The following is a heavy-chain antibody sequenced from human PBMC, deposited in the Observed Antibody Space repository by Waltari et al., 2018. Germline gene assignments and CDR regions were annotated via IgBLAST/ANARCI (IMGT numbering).Heavy chain of an antibody. V-gene: IGHV3-9*01. CDR1: GFPFDDYA. CDR3: AKDISLAAAGSFDY. Sequence: EVQLVESGGGLVQPGRSLRLSCAASGFPFDDYAMHWVRQAPGKGLEWVSGISWNSGSIGYADSVKGRFTISRDNAKNSLYLQMNSLRAEDTALYYCAKDISLAAAGSFDYWGQGTLVTVSS. J-gene: IGHJ4*02. D-gene: IGHD6-13*01. CDR2: ISWNSGSI.